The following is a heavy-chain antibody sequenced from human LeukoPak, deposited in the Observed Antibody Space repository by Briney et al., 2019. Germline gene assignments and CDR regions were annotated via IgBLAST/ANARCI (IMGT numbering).Heavy chain of an antibody. CDR1: GYTFTGYY. CDR3: ARAPGGYSGYDLRLFDY. D-gene: IGHD5-12*01. Sequence: ASVKVSCKASGYTFTGYYMHWVRQAPGQGLEWMGWINPNSGGTNYAQKFQGRVTMTRDTSISTAYMELSSLRSEDTAVYYCARAPGGYSGYDLRLFDYWGQGTLVTVSS. J-gene: IGHJ4*02. CDR2: INPNSGGT. V-gene: IGHV1-2*02.